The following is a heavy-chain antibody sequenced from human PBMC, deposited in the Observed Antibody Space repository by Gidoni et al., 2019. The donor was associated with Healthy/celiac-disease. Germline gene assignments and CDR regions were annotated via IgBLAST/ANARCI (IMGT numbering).Heavy chain of an antibody. Sequence: QVQLQQWGAGLSKPSETLSPTCAVYGGSFGGYYWSWIPQPPGKGLEGSGEINNSGSTNYNPSLKSRVTISVDTSKNQFSLKLSSVTAADTAVYYCARGKGYSYGKRSYYFDYWGQGTLVTVSS. CDR1: GGSFGGYY. V-gene: IGHV4-34*01. D-gene: IGHD5-18*01. CDR2: INNSGST. CDR3: ARGKGYSYGKRSYYFDY. J-gene: IGHJ4*02.